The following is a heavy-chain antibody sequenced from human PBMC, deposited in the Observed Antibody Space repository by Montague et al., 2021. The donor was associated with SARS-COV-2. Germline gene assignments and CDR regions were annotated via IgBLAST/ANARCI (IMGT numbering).Heavy chain of an antibody. Sequence: SETLSLTCTVTGGPISGSSDYWGWIRQSPGKGLEWIASVDYSGNTYYSPSLKSRLTISVDTSKNQFSLKLNSVTAADTALHCCARREYSYGWGDWGQGTLVTVSS. D-gene: IGHD5-18*01. J-gene: IGHJ4*02. CDR1: GGPISGSSDY. CDR2: VDYSGNT. V-gene: IGHV4-39*01. CDR3: ARREYSYGWGD.